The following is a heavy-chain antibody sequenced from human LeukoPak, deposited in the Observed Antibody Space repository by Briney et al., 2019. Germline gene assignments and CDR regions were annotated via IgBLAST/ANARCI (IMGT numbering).Heavy chain of an antibody. CDR2: ISGSGGST. CDR1: GFTFSSYA. J-gene: IGHJ4*02. CDR3: AKARWWDTAMVKGYYFDY. D-gene: IGHD5-18*01. V-gene: IGHV3-23*01. Sequence: GGSLRLSCAASGFTFSSYAMSWVRQAPGKGLEWVSAISGSGGSTYYADSVKGRFTISRDNSKKTLYLQMNSLRAEDTAVYYCAKARWWDTAMVKGYYFDYWGQGTLVTVSS.